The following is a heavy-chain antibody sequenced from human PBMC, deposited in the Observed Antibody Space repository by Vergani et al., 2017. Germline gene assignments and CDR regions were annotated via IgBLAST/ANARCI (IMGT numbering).Heavy chain of an antibody. J-gene: IGHJ4*02. CDR3: ARQRDYASYFDY. D-gene: IGHD4-17*01. V-gene: IGHV4-38-2*01. Sequence: QVQMQESGPGLVKPSETLSLTCAVSGYSISSGYFWGWFRQPPGKVMEWIGSVYHGGGTSFNPSFKNRVTISVDTSKNQFFLRLSTVIAADTAIYYCARQRDYASYFDYWGQGTLVTVSS. CDR1: GYSISSGYF. CDR2: VYHGGGT.